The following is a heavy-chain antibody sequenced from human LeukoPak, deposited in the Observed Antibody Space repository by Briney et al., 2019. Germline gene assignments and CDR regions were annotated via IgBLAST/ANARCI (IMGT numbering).Heavy chain of an antibody. CDR3: ARHWRPDWFQDY. Sequence: GESLMISCKGSGYSFTSYWISWVRQMPGKGLEGRVRVDPSDPNDSYTNYSPSFQGHVTISVDKSITTAYLQWSSLRASDTAMYYCARHWRPDWFQDYWGQGTLVTASS. CDR1: GYSFTSYW. CDR2: VDPSDPNDSYT. D-gene: IGHD3-9*01. V-gene: IGHV5-10-1*01. J-gene: IGHJ4*02.